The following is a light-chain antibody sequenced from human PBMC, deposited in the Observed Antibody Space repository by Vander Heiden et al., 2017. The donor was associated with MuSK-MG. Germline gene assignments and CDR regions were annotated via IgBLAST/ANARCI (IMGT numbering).Light chain of an antibody. CDR3: QQYYSTPYT. CDR2: WAS. Sequence: DIVMTQSPDSLAVSLGERATINCKSSQSVLYSSNNKNYLAWHQQKPGQPPKLLIYWASTRIPGVPDRFSGSGSGTDFTLTISSLQAEDVAIYYCQQYYSTPYTCGQGTKLEIK. V-gene: IGKV4-1*01. J-gene: IGKJ2*01. CDR1: QSVLYSSNNKNY.